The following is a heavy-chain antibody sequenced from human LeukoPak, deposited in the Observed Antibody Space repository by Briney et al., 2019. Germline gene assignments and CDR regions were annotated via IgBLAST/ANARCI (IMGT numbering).Heavy chain of an antibody. V-gene: IGHV4-59*12. CDR3: ARARIVEPLWINWFDP. CDR2: IYYSGIT. D-gene: IGHD1-26*01. CDR1: GGSISSYY. J-gene: IGHJ5*02. Sequence: SETLSLTCTVSGGSISSYYWSWIRQPPGKGLEWIGYIYYSGITNYNPSLKSRVTISVDTSKNEFSLRLRSVTAADTAVYYCARARIVEPLWINWFDPWGQGTLVTVSS.